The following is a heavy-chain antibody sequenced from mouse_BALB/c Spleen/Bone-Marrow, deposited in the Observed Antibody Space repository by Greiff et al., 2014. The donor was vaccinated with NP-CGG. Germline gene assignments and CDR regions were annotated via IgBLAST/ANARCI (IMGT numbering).Heavy chain of an antibody. CDR2: IDPANGDT. D-gene: IGHD1-1*01. Sequence: VQLQQPGAELAKPGASVKLSCTASGFNIKDTYMHWVKQRPEQGLEWIGRIDPANGDTKYDPKFQGKATITADTSSNTAYLQLSSLTSEDTAVYYCTKPSFYYGSSYWYFDVWGAGTTVTVPS. CDR3: TKPSFYYGSSYWYFDV. J-gene: IGHJ1*01. V-gene: IGHV14-3*02. CDR1: GFNIKDTY.